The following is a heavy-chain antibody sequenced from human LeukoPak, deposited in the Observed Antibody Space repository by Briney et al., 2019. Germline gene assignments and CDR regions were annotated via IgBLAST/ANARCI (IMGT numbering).Heavy chain of an antibody. D-gene: IGHD3-22*01. CDR2: IYHGGST. Sequence: SETLSLTCTVSGYSISSGYYWGWIRQPPGKGLEWIGSIYHGGSTYYNPSLRSRVTISVDMSKNQFSLKLSSVTAADTAVYYCARDDNLITMIVVGAFDYWGQGTLVTVSS. J-gene: IGHJ4*02. V-gene: IGHV4-38-2*02. CDR1: GYSISSGYY. CDR3: ARDDNLITMIVVGAFDY.